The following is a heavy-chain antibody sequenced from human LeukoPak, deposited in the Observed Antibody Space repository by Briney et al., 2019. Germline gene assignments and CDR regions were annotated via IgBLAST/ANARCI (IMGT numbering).Heavy chain of an antibody. J-gene: IGHJ4*02. CDR2: ISCSGGST. Sequence: GGSLRLSCAASGFTFSSHAMSWVRQAPGKGLEWVSAISCSGGSTYYADSVKGRFTISRDNSKNTLYMQMNSLRAEDTAVYYCAKDRYGVGYNRLFDYWGEGTLVTASS. D-gene: IGHD5-24*01. CDR1: GFTFSSHA. V-gene: IGHV3-23*01. CDR3: AKDRYGVGYNRLFDY.